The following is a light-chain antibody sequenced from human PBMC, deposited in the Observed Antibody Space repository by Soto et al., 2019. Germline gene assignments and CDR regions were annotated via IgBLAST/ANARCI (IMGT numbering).Light chain of an antibody. Sequence: EIVMTQSPATLSVSPGERATLSCRASQSVNNNLAWYQQKPGQAPRLLIYGASTRATGVPARFSGSASGTEFTLTISSLQSEDFAVYYCQQSNNWPLTFGGGTKVEIE. V-gene: IGKV3-15*01. CDR3: QQSNNWPLT. J-gene: IGKJ4*01. CDR1: QSVNNN. CDR2: GAS.